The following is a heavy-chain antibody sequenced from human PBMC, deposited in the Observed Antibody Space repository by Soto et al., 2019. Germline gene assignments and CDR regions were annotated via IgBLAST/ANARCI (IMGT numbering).Heavy chain of an antibody. CDR2: INSDGSST. Sequence: QLGGSLRLSCAASGFTFSSYWMHWVRQAPGKGLVWVSRINSDGSSTSYADSVKGRFTISRDNAKNTLYLQMNSLRAEDTAVYYCARVKAGGSYYGHDAFDIWGQGTMVTVSS. V-gene: IGHV3-74*01. CDR3: ARVKAGGSYYGHDAFDI. CDR1: GFTFSSYW. J-gene: IGHJ3*02. D-gene: IGHD1-26*01.